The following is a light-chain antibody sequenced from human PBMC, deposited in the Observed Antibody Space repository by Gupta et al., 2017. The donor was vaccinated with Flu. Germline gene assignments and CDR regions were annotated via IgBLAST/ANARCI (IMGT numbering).Light chain of an antibody. CDR2: AAS. Sequence: DIQMTQSPSSLSASVGDRVTITCRAGRSINNYLNWYQQKPGKAPKLLIYAASRVERGVPSRFSGGASGTEFTLTISSLQPEDFATYYCQQGYSTPVTFGGGTKVEIK. V-gene: IGKV1-39*01. CDR3: QQGYSTPVT. CDR1: RSINNY. J-gene: IGKJ4*01.